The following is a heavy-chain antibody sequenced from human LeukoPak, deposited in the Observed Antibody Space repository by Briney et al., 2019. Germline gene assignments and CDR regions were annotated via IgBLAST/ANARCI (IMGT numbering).Heavy chain of an antibody. Sequence: SETLSLTCTVSGDSVNSGSYYWSWLRQPPGKRLEWIGYIYYTGSTNYTPSLRGRVTISLDTSKNQFSLSLSSVTAADTAVYYCASGDFDNWGQGTLVTVSS. J-gene: IGHJ4*02. V-gene: IGHV4-61*01. CDR3: ASGDFDN. CDR1: GDSVNSGSYY. D-gene: IGHD3-10*01. CDR2: IYYTGST.